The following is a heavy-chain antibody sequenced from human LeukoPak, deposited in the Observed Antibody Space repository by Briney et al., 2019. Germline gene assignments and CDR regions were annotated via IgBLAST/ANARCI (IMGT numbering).Heavy chain of an antibody. CDR3: ARGGGPYYDILTGYYNVINWFDP. D-gene: IGHD3-9*01. CDR1: GFTFSDYY. J-gene: IGHJ5*02. CDR2: ISSSSSTI. V-gene: IGHV3-11*01. Sequence: GGSLRLSCAASGFTFSDYYMSWIRQAPGKGLEWVSYISSSSSTIYYADSVKGRFTISRDNAKNSLYLQMNSLRAEDTAVYYCARGGGPYYDILTGYYNVINWFDPWGQGTLVTVSS.